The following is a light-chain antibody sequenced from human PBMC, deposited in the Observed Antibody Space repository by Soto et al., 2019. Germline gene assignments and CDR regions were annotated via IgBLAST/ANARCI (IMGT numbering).Light chain of an antibody. J-gene: IGKJ1*01. CDR2: GVS. V-gene: IGKV3-15*01. CDR3: QQYNNWPPTWT. Sequence: EILMTQSPATLSVSPGERATLSCRASQSVGSNLAWYQHKPGQAPRLLMYGVSTRATDIPARFSGSGSGTEFTLTISSLQSEDFAVYYCQQYNNWPPTWTFGQGTKVDIK. CDR1: QSVGSN.